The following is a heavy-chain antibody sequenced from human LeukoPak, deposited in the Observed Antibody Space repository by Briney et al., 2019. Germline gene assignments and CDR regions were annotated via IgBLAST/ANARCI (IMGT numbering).Heavy chain of an antibody. D-gene: IGHD3-3*01. CDR2: ISYDGSNK. J-gene: IGHJ6*03. CDR1: GLTFSSYG. V-gene: IGHV3-30*04. Sequence: GRSLRLSCGASGLTFSSYGMHWVRQAPGKGLEGVAVISYDGSNKYYADSEKGRSTFSRANSKDTPHLQSNIMTAEATALYYCASPMAYCDFWTGYHNYMDGWGKGTTVTVSS. CDR3: ASPMAYCDFWTGYHNYMDG.